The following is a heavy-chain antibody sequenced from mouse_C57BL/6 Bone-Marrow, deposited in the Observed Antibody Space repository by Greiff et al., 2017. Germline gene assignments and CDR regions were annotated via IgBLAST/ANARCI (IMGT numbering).Heavy chain of an antibody. CDR3: ARRGSPYWYFDV. J-gene: IGHJ1*03. V-gene: IGHV1-42*01. Sequence: VQLQQSGPELVRPGASVKISCKASGYSFTGYYMNWVKQSPEKSLEWIGEINPSTGDTTYNQKFKAKATLTVDKSSSTAYMQLNSLTSQDSAVYYCARRGSPYWYFDVWGTGTTVTVSS. CDR2: INPSTGDT. CDR1: GYSFTGYY.